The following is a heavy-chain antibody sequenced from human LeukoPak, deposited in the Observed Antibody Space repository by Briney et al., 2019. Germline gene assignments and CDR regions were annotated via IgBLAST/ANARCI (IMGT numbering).Heavy chain of an antibody. CDR2: ISYDGSNK. D-gene: IGHD6-6*01. CDR3: ARSRSSSSIDY. J-gene: IGHJ4*02. Sequence: GGSLRLSCAASGFTFSSYAMHGVRQAPGKGLEWVAVISYDGSNKYYADSVKGRFTISRDNSKNTLYLQMNSLRAEDTAVYYCARSRSSSSIDYWGQGTLVTVSS. CDR1: GFTFSSYA. V-gene: IGHV3-30-3*01.